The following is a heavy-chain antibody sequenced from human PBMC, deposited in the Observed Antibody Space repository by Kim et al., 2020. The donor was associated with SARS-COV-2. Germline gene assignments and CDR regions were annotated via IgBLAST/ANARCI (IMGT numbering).Heavy chain of an antibody. D-gene: IGHD6-13*01. CDR2: ISSSSTTI. Sequence: GGSLRLSCTASGLTFSDYSMNWVRQAPGKGLEWVSYISSSSTTIHYADSVKGRFTISRDNAKNSLYLQINSLRDEDTAVYYCARERTIVGSSWYFDYWGQGTLVTVSS. J-gene: IGHJ4*02. V-gene: IGHV3-48*02. CDR3: ARERTIVGSSWYFDY. CDR1: GLTFSDYS.